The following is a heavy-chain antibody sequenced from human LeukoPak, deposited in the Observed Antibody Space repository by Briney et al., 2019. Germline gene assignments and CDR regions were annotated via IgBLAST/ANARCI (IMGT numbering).Heavy chain of an antibody. CDR2: IKQDGSEK. CDR3: ARDSGDTVTPSRPYFDY. D-gene: IGHD4-11*01. CDR1: EFTYSDYW. V-gene: IGHV3-7*01. Sequence: GGSLRLSCAASEFTYSDYWMSCVRQAPGKGLEWVANIKQDGSEKYYVDSVKGRFTISRDSAENSLYLQMNSLRAEDTAVYYCARDSGDTVTPSRPYFDYWGQGTLVTVST. J-gene: IGHJ4*02.